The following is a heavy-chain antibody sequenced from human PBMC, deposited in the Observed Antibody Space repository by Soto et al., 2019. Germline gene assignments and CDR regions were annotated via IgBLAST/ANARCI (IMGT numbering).Heavy chain of an antibody. Sequence: PSETLSLTCTVSGGSVSSGSYYWGWIRQPPGMGLEWIGYIYYSGSTNYNPSLKSRVTISVDTSKNQFSLTLSSVTAADTAMYYCAREVSGYSSGSPYGMDVWGQGTTVTVSS. CDR3: AREVSGYSSGSPYGMDV. CDR2: IYYSGST. J-gene: IGHJ6*02. CDR1: GGSVSSGSYY. V-gene: IGHV4-61*01. D-gene: IGHD6-19*01.